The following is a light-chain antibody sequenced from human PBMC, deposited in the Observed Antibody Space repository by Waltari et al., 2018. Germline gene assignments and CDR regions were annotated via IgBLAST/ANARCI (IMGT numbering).Light chain of an antibody. CDR2: DLS. CDR1: SSDIDGYNS. V-gene: IGLV2-14*03. CDR3: SSYTRRTTYV. Sequence: QSALTQPASVSGSPGQSITISCTGTSSDIDGYNSLSWYQQHPCKAPKLLIYDLSHRPSGVSNRFSGAKSDNTASLTISGLQAEDEADYYCSSYTRRTTYVFGTGTKVTVL. J-gene: IGLJ1*01.